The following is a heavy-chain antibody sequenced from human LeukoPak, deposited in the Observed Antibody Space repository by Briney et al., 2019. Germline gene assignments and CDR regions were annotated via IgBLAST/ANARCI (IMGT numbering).Heavy chain of an antibody. CDR1: GFTFDDYA. V-gene: IGHV3-9*03. CDR3: AKGTRSFRYSSSWYVSHFDY. Sequence: GGSLRLSCAASGFTFDDYAMHWVRQAPGKGLEWVSSISWNSGSIGYADSVKGRFTISRDNAKNSLYLQMNSLRAEDMALYYCAKGTRSFRYSSSWYVSHFDYWGQGTLVTVSS. J-gene: IGHJ4*02. CDR2: ISWNSGSI. D-gene: IGHD6-13*01.